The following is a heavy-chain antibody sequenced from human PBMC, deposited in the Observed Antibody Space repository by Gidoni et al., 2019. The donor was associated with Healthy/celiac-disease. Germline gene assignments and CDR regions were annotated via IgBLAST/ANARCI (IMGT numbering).Heavy chain of an antibody. CDR1: GFTFSSYG. D-gene: IGHD3-10*01. CDR3: AKMWGPIVRGVNDFDY. J-gene: IGHJ4*02. V-gene: IGHV3-30*18. CDR2: ISYDGSNK. Sequence: QVQLVESGGGVVQPGRSLRLSCEASGFTFSSYGMHWVRQAPGKGLEWVAVISYDGSNKYYADSVKGRFTISRDNSKNTLYLQMNSLRAEDTAVYYCAKMWGPIVRGVNDFDYWGQGTLVTVSS.